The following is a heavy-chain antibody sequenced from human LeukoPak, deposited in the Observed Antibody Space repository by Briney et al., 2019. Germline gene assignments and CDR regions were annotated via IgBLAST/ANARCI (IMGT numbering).Heavy chain of an antibody. Sequence: VASLKVSSEASGYTFTSYDINCGRQATGQGGGWRGCVNPNSGHTGFAQKFQGRDSMTSNTSISTAYMEVRSLRSEDTAVYYCARGAPGSSCSGGSCPYFDYWGQGTLVSVSS. CDR3: ARGAPGSSCSGGSCPYFDY. CDR1: GYTFTSYD. D-gene: IGHD2-15*01. V-gene: IGHV1-8*01. J-gene: IGHJ4*02. CDR2: VNPNSGHT.